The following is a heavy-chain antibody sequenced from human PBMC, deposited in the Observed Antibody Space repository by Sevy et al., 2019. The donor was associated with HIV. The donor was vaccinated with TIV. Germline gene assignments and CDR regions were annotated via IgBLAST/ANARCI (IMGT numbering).Heavy chain of an antibody. CDR1: GIIFKSYV. V-gene: IGHV3-23*01. CDR2: ISASGGST. Sequence: GGCLRLSCAASGIIFKSYVVSWVRQAPGKGLEWLSGISASGGSTYYADSVKGRFTISRDNFKSTLYLQMNILRAEDTAVYYCAGAGVGAKGFDYWGQGTLVTVSS. J-gene: IGHJ4*02. D-gene: IGHD1-26*01. CDR3: AGAGVGAKGFDY.